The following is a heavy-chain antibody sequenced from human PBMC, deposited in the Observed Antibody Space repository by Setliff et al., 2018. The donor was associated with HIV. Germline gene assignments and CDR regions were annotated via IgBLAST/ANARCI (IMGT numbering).Heavy chain of an antibody. J-gene: IGHJ5*02. CDR3: ARSVSSGSYYEDNWFDP. D-gene: IGHD1-26*01. CDR1: GYSISSGYY. CDR2: IFWDDNK. Sequence: SGPTLVNPTQTLTLTCTVSGYSISSGYYWGWIRQPPGKALEWLALIFWDDNKRYSPSLKGRLTITKDTSKNQVVLTMTKVDPVDTSTYYCARSVSSGSYYEDNWFDPWGQGMLVTVSS. V-gene: IGHV2-5*02.